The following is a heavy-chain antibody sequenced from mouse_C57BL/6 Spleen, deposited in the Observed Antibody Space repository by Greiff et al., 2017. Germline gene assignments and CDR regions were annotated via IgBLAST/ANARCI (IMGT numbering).Heavy chain of an antibody. D-gene: IGHD2-4*01. CDR2: IYPGSGST. CDR3: ARNWDYDDPDYAMDY. V-gene: IGHV1-55*01. J-gene: IGHJ4*01. Sequence: QVQLQQPGAELVKPGASVKMSCKASGYTFTSYWITWVKQRPGKGLEWIGDIYPGSGSTTYNEKFKSKVPLTVDTSSSTAYMQRSSLTSEDSTVYYCARNWDYDDPDYAMDYWGKGTSVTVSS. CDR1: GYTFTSYW.